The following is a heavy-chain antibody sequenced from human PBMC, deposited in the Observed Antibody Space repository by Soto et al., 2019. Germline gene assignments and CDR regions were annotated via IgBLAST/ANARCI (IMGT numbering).Heavy chain of an antibody. CDR3: VKEGLVGLDAFDV. CDR1: GFTFSSYD. J-gene: IGHJ3*01. D-gene: IGHD2-2*01. V-gene: IGHV3-13*01. Sequence: EVQLVESGGGLVQPGGSLRLSCAASGFTFSSYDMHWVRQTPGKGLEWVSVISTVGDKYYQDSVKGRFTISRKNAKNSLYLQMNSLRDGDTAVYYCVKEGLVGLDAFDVWGQGTMVTVSS. CDR2: ISTVGDK.